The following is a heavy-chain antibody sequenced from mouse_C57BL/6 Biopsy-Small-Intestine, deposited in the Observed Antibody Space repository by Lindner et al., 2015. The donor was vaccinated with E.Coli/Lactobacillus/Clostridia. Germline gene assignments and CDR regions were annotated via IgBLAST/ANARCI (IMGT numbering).Heavy chain of an antibody. D-gene: IGHD5-1-1*01. CDR2: IAPNSGVT. V-gene: IGHV1-66*01. Sequence: SVKVSCKASGYSFTGHYIHWVRQAPGQGLEWKGRIAPNSGVTKFGQRFQDRFTMTTDTSTSTAYMELRWLTSDDTAVYYCVKDLRRNPHDTIYGMDVWGQGTSVTVSP. J-gene: IGHJ4*01. CDR1: GYSFTGHY. CDR3: VKDLRRNPHDTIYGMDV.